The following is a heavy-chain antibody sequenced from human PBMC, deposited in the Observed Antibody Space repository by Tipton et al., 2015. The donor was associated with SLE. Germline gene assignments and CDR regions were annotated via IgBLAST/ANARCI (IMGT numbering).Heavy chain of an antibody. CDR3: ARPIVGVAAFHI. J-gene: IGHJ3*02. Sequence: TLSLTCTVSGGSISSGSYYWSWIRQPAGKGLEWIGRIYSSGSPNYNPSLKSRVTMSVDTSKNQFSLKLSSVTAADTAVYIRARPIVGVAAFHIWGPGTMVTVSS. CDR2: IYSSGSP. V-gene: IGHV4-61*02. CDR1: GGSISSGSYY. D-gene: IGHD1-26*01.